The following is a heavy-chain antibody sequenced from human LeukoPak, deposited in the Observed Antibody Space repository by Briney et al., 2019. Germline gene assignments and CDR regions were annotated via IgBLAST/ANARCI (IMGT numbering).Heavy chain of an antibody. J-gene: IGHJ6*02. CDR2: ISYDGSNK. D-gene: IGHD3-3*01. CDR3: ARGGDYNFWSGYSYGMDV. CDR1: GFTFSSYA. Sequence: PGGSLRLSCAASGFTFSSYAVHWVRQAPGKGLEWVAVISYDGSNKYYADSVKGRFTISRDKSKSTLYLQMNSLRAEDTGVYYCARGGDYNFWSGYSYGMDVWGQGTTVSVSS. V-gene: IGHV3-30-3*01.